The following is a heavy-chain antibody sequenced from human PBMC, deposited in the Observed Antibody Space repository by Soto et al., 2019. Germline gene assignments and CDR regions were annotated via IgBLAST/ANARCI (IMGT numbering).Heavy chain of an antibody. CDR2: ITPFSGDV. J-gene: IGHJ4*02. CDR3: ASGGAGSGPFTWELPDH. CDR1: GNTFTYRY. V-gene: IGHV1-45*02. D-gene: IGHD1-26*01. Sequence: QMQLVQSGAEVTKTGSSVTVSCKALGNTFTYRYLHWVRQAPGQALEWMGWITPFSGDVHYAQKFQERVNITRDRSINTAYMQMSSLRSEDTAMYFCASGGAGSGPFTWELPDHWGQGTLVTVSS.